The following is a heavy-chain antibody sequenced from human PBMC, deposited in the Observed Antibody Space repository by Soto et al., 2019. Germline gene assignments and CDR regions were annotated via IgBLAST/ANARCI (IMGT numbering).Heavy chain of an antibody. CDR1: GFTFSSYW. V-gene: IGHV3-7*01. J-gene: IGHJ6*03. Sequence: PGGSLRLSCAASGFTFSSYWMSWVRQAPGKGLEWVANIKQDGSEKYYVDSVKGRFTISRDNAKNSLYLQMNSLRAEDTAVYYCARGGYCSSTSCSFIRRYYYYYMEVWGKGTTVTVSS. CDR3: ARGGYCSSTSCSFIRRYYYYYMEV. CDR2: IKQDGSEK. D-gene: IGHD2-2*01.